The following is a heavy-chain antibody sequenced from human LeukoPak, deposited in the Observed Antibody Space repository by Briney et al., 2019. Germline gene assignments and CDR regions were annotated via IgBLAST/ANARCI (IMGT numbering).Heavy chain of an antibody. CDR1: GYTFTSYG. CDR2: ISAYNGNT. J-gene: IGHJ3*02. D-gene: IGHD3-22*01. CDR3: ARDEKGEGYYYDSSGYPDAFDI. Sequence: ASVKVSCKASGYTFTSYGISWVRQAPGQGLEWMGWISAYNGNTNYAQKLQGRVTMTTDRSTSTAYMELRSLRSDDTAVYYCARDEKGEGYYYDSSGYPDAFDIWGQGTMVTVSS. V-gene: IGHV1-18*01.